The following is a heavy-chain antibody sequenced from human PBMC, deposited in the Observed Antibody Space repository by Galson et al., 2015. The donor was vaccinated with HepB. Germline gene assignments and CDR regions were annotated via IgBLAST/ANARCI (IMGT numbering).Heavy chain of an antibody. D-gene: IGHD1-26*01. J-gene: IGHJ4*02. V-gene: IGHV1-2*02. CDR1: GYTFTAYY. Sequence: SVKVSCKASGYTFTAYYMHWVRQAPGQGLEWMGWINPHTGVTSSAQKFRDRVTMTRDTSISTVYMDLDWLTSDDTAVYYCARGRTTVGPTTPLWGHWGQGTLVTVSS. CDR2: INPHTGVT. CDR3: ARGRTTVGPTTPLWGH.